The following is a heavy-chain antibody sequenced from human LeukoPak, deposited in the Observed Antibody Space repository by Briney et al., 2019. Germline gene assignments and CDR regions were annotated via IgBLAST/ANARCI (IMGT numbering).Heavy chain of an antibody. CDR2: IYYSGST. CDR1: GGSISSYY. V-gene: IGHV4-59*12. Sequence: PSETLSLTCTVSGGSISSYYWSWIRQPPGKGLEWIGYIYYSGSTNYNPSLKSRVTMSVDTSKNQFSLKLSSVTAADTAVYYCARDYCGGDCYYYYYYYMDVWGKGTTVTISS. J-gene: IGHJ6*03. D-gene: IGHD2-21*02. CDR3: ARDYCGGDCYYYYYYYMDV.